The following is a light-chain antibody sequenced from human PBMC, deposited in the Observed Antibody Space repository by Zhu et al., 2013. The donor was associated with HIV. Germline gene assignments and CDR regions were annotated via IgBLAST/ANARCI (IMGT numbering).Light chain of an antibody. J-gene: IGLJ3*02. CDR3: SSYTINTLQL. Sequence: QSALTQPPSASGSPGQSVTISCTGTRSDIGTYNYVSWYQQYPGKAPKLMIYDVSNRPSGVSNRFSGSKSGNTASLTISGLQAEDEGDYYCSSYTINTLQLFGGGTKVTVL. CDR2: DVS. CDR1: RSDIGTYNY. V-gene: IGLV2-14*01.